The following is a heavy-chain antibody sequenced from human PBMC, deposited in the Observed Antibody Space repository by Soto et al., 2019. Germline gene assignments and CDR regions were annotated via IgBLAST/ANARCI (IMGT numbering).Heavy chain of an antibody. D-gene: IGHD3-10*01. CDR1: GYTFTSYG. J-gene: IGHJ6*02. CDR2: ISAYNGNT. CDR3: AREDYSGSGSYESTIGGMDV. V-gene: IGHV1-18*01. Sequence: QVQLVQSGAEVKKPGASVKVSCKASGYTFTSYGISWVRQAPGQGLEWMGWISAYNGNTNYAQKLQGRVTMTTDTSTSTAYMELRSLRSDDTAVYYCAREDYSGSGSYESTIGGMDVWGQGTTVTVSS.